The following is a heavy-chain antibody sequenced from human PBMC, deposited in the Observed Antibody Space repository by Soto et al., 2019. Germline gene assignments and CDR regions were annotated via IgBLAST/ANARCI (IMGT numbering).Heavy chain of an antibody. D-gene: IGHD2-2*01. Sequence: GESLKISCKGSGYTFTDYWIGWVRQLPGKGLEWMGIIYPGDSDTRYSPSFQGHVTITVDKSTNTAYLQWNTLRASDTAMYYCARHISSFRYYYYAMDVWGQGTTVTVSS. CDR2: IYPGDSDT. V-gene: IGHV5-51*01. J-gene: IGHJ6*02. CDR3: ARHISSFRYYYYAMDV. CDR1: GYTFTDYW.